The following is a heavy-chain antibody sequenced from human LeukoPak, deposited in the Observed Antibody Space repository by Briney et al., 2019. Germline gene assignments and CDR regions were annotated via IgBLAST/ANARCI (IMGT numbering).Heavy chain of an antibody. CDR1: GFTFSSYW. CDR2: SNSDGSHS. Sequence: PGRSLRLSCAASGFTFSSYWMHWVRQAPGKGLVWVSRSNSDGSHSSYADSVKGRFTMSRDNAKNTLYLQMNSLRAEDTAVYYCARELGTTFDHWGQGALVTVSS. V-gene: IGHV3-74*01. J-gene: IGHJ4*02. D-gene: IGHD1-7*01. CDR3: ARELGTTFDH.